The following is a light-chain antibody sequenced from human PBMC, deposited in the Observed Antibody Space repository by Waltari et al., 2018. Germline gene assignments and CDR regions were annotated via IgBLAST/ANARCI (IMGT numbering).Light chain of an antibody. J-gene: IGKJ2*01. CDR3: QQLNSHPPYT. Sequence: IQLTQSPSSLSASVGDRVTITCRASQGISTDLAWYQQKPGRAPNLLIYAASTLQSGVPSRISGSGSGTDFTLTISSLQPEDFATYYCQQLNSHPPYTFGQGTKLEIK. V-gene: IGKV1-9*01. CDR1: QGISTD. CDR2: AAS.